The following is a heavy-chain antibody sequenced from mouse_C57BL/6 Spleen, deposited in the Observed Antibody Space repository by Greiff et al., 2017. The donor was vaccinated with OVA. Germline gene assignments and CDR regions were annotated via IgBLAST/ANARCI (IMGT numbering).Heavy chain of an antibody. V-gene: IGHV1-39*01. D-gene: IGHD1-1*01. CDR1: GYSFTDYN. CDR3: ALNYYGSSYEYFDV. J-gene: IGHJ1*03. CDR2: INPNYGTT. Sequence: EVQLQESGPELVKPGASVKISCKASGYSFTDYNMNWVKQSNGKSLEWIGVINPNYGTTSYNQKFKGKATLTVDQSSSTAYMQLNSLTSEDSAVYYCALNYYGSSYEYFDVWGTGTTVTVSS.